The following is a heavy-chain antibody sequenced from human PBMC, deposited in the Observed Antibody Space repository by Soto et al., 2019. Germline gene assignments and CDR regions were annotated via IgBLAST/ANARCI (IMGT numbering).Heavy chain of an antibody. CDR1: GFTFSSYA. CDR3: AKDSYYDSSGYYGD. J-gene: IGHJ4*02. V-gene: IGHV3-23*01. D-gene: IGHD3-22*01. Sequence: EVQLLESGGGLVQPGGSLRLSCAASGFTFSSYAMSWVRQAPGKGLEWVAAISGSGGSTYYADSVKGRFTISRDNSKNTLYLQMNSLRAEDTAVYYCAKDSYYDSSGYYGDWGQGTLVTVSS. CDR2: ISGSGGST.